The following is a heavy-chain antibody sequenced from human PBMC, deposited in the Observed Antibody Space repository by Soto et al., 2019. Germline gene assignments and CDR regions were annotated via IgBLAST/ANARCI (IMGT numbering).Heavy chain of an antibody. CDR3: APSGGPLTFY. V-gene: IGHV3-74*01. CDR2: INSDGSDT. D-gene: IGHD2-15*01. CDR1: GFTISTYW. Sequence: GGSLRLSCAASGFTISTYWMHWVHQAPGKGLEWVSRINSDGSDTNYADSVKGRFTTSRDNAKNTLYLQMNSLRVEDTAVYYCAPSGGPLTFYWGQGTLVTVSS. J-gene: IGHJ4*02.